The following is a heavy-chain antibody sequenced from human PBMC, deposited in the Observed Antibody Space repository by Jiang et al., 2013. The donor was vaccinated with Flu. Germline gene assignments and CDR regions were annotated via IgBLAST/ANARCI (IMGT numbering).Heavy chain of an antibody. V-gene: IGHV4-34*01. D-gene: IGHD4-17*01. CDR3: ARRGDYGDYVDY. CDR2: INHSGST. CDR1: GGSFSGYY. J-gene: IGHJ4*02. Sequence: LLKPSETLSLTCAVYGGSFSGYYWSWIRQPPGKGLEWIGEINHSGSTNYNPSLKSRVTISVDTSKNQFSLKLSSVTAADTAVYYCARRGDYGDYVDYWGQGTLVTVSS.